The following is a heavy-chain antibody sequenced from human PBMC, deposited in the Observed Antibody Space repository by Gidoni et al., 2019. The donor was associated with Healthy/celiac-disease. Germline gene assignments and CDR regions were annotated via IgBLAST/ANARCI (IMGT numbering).Heavy chain of an antibody. V-gene: IGHV3-30*18. CDR1: GFTFSSYG. D-gene: IGHD2-15*01. J-gene: IGHJ4*02. Sequence: QVQLVESGGGVVQPGRSLRLPCAASGFTFSSYGMHWVRQAPGKGLEWVAVISYDGSNKYYADSVKGRFTISRDNSKNTLYLQMNSLRAEDTAVYYCAKDSESRSFDYWGQGTLVTVSS. CDR2: ISYDGSNK. CDR3: AKDSESRSFDY.